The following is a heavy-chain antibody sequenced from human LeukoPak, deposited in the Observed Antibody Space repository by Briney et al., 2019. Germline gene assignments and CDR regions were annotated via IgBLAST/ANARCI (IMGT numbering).Heavy chain of an antibody. CDR2: ISGSGGST. D-gene: IGHD4-17*01. V-gene: IGHV3-23*01. CDR3: AKALMTTVTTPGAFDI. CDR1: GFTFSNYA. Sequence: PGGSLRLSCAASGFTFSNYAMSWVRRAPGKGLEWVSAISGSGGSTYYADSVKGRFTISRDNSKNTLYLQMNSLRAEDTAVYYCAKALMTTVTTPGAFDIWGQGTMVTVSS. J-gene: IGHJ3*02.